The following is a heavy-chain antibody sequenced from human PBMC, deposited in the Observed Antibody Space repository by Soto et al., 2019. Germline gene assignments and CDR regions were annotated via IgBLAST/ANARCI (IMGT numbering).Heavy chain of an antibody. CDR1: GGTFSSYA. V-gene: IGHV1-69*13. J-gene: IGHJ3*02. Sequence: GASVKVSCKASGGTFSSYAISWVRQAPGQGLEWMGGIIPIFGTANYAQKFQGRVTITADESTSTAYMELSSPRSEDTAVYYCAVYCSGGSCYPTQYAFDIWGQGTMVTVSS. CDR3: AVYCSGGSCYPTQYAFDI. D-gene: IGHD2-15*01. CDR2: IIPIFGTA.